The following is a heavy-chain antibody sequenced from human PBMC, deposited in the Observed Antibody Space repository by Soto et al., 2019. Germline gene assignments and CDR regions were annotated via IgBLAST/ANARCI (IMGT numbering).Heavy chain of an antibody. V-gene: IGHV4-59*01. CDR3: ARTLCFINDH. CDR1: SDSISNYY. J-gene: IGHJ4*02. CDR2: MHYNGYT. Sequence: LSETLALTCTVSSDSISNYYCSWFRQPPGKGLEWIGYMHYNGYTSYNPSLRSRVTISVDTSKNQFSLKLSSVTAADTAVYYCARTLCFINDHRGRGSLVILSS. D-gene: IGHD3-10*01.